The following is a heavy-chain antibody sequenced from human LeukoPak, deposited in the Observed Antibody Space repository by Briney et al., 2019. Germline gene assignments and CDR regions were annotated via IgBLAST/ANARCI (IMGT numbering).Heavy chain of an antibody. CDR2: ISGSGGST. D-gene: IGHD6-19*01. CDR3: AKTRALSLYSSGWFDY. CDR1: GFTFSSYA. Sequence: GGSLRLSCAASGFTFSSYAMSWVRQAPGKGLEWVSAISGSGGSTYYADSVKGRFTISRDNSKNTLYLQMNSLRAEDTAVYYCAKTRALSLYSSGWFDYWGQGTLVTVSS. J-gene: IGHJ4*02. V-gene: IGHV3-23*01.